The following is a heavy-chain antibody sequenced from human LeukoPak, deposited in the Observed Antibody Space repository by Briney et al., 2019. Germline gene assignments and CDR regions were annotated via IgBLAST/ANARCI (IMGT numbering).Heavy chain of an antibody. D-gene: IGHD3-22*01. V-gene: IGHV3-21*01. J-gene: IGHJ4*02. CDR3: ARDKYYYDSRMDY. Sequence: GGSLRLSCAASGFTFSSYSMNWVRQAPGKGLEWVSSTSSSSSYIYYADSVKGRFTISRDNAKNSLYLQMNSLRAEDTAVYYCARDKYYYDSRMDYWGQGTLVTVSS. CDR1: GFTFSSYS. CDR2: TSSSSSYI.